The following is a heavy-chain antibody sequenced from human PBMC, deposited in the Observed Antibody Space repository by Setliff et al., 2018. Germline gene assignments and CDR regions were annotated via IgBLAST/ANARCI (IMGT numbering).Heavy chain of an antibody. Sequence: PSETLSLTCTVSGGSISSGDYYWSWIRQPPGKGLEWIGYIYSSGSTYYNPSLKSRVSISVDTSKNQFSLKLSSVTAADTAVYYCARESRYYYDNLGTLDDWGQGTLVTGS. J-gene: IGHJ4*02. D-gene: IGHD3-22*01. V-gene: IGHV4-30-4*08. CDR3: ARESRYYYDNLGTLDD. CDR2: IYSSGST. CDR1: GGSISSGDYY.